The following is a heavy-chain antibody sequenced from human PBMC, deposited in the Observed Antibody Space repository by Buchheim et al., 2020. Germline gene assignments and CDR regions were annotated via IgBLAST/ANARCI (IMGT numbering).Heavy chain of an antibody. J-gene: IGHJ4*02. CDR2: ISSSSSYI. Sequence: EVQLVESGGGLVKPGGSLRLSCAASGFTFSSYSMNWVRQAPGKGLEWVSSISSSSSYIYYADSVKGRFTISRDNAKNSLSLQMNSLRAEDTAVYYCARLIIAAAGIRYFDYWGQGTL. V-gene: IGHV3-21*01. CDR1: GFTFSSYS. CDR3: ARLIIAAAGIRYFDY. D-gene: IGHD6-13*01.